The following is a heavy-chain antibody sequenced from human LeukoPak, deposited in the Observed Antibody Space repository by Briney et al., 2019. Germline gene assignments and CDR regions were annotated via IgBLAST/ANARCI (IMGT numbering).Heavy chain of an antibody. D-gene: IGHD5-18*01. CDR1: GGSFSGYY. CDR2: INHSGST. V-gene: IGHV4-34*01. Sequence: SETVSLTCAVYGGSFSGYYWSWIRQPPGKGLEWIGEINHSGSTNYNPSLKSRVTISVDTSKNQFSLKLSSVTAADTAVYYCARGRAAMVDYWGQGTLVTVSS. J-gene: IGHJ4*02. CDR3: ARGRAAMVDY.